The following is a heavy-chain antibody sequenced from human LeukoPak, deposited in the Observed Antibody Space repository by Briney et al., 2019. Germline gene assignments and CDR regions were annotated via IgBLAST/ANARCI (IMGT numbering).Heavy chain of an antibody. CDR1: GFTVSNNY. V-gene: IGHV3-66*02. CDR3: TRGGDFDI. J-gene: IGHJ3*02. Sequence: GGSLRLSCAASGFTVSNNYIRWVRQAPGKGLEWVSVIQSDGSTYYADSVRGRFTISRDNSKNTLYLQMNSLRAEDTAVYYCTRGGDFDIWGQGTMVTVSS. CDR2: IQSDGST. D-gene: IGHD2-21*01.